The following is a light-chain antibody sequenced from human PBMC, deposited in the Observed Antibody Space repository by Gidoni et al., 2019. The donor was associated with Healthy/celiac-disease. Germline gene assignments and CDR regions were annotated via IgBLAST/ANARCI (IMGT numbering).Light chain of an antibody. CDR2: DVS. J-gene: IGLJ1*01. Sequence: QSALTQPASVPGSPGQSITIPCTGTSSDVGGYNYVSWYQQHPGKAPKLMIYDVSNRPSGVSNRFSGSKSGNTASLTISGLQAKDEADYYCSSYTSSSTYVFGTGTKVTVL. CDR3: SSYTSSSTYV. V-gene: IGLV2-14*03. CDR1: SSDVGGYNY.